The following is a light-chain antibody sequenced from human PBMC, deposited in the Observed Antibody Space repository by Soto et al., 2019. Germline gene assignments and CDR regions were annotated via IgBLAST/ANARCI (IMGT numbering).Light chain of an antibody. CDR3: KSYAGSNTYV. Sequence: VLTQPPSASGSPGQSVTISCTGTKNDIGVYDFVSWYQHHPGKAPRLIIYEVVQRPSGVPDRFSGSKSGNTASLTVSGLQAADEADYFCKSYAGSNTYVFGSGPKVTV. V-gene: IGLV2-8*01. CDR2: EVV. J-gene: IGLJ1*01. CDR1: KNDIGVYDF.